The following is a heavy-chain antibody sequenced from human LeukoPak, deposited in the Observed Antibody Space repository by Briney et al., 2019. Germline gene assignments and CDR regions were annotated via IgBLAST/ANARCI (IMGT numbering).Heavy chain of an antibody. CDR3: ARVENTVRNCYYGMDV. CDR2: ISAYNGNT. CDR1: GYTFTSYG. Sequence: ASVKVSCKASGYTFTSYGISWVRQAPGQGLEWMGWISAYNGNTNYAQKLQGRVTMTTDTSTSTAYMELRSLRSDDTAVYYCARVENTVRNCYYGMDVWGQGTTVTVSS. V-gene: IGHV1-18*01. D-gene: IGHD4-11*01. J-gene: IGHJ6*02.